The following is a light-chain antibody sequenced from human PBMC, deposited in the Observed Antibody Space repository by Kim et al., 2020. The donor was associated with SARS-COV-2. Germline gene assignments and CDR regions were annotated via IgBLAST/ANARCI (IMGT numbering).Light chain of an antibody. J-gene: IGLJ3*02. CDR3: CSYAGSYIWV. Sequence: GQSLTIPRTGPSSNVGRYIYVSCDQQHPGKAPILMIYDFTERPSGVPDRLSGSKSGNTASLTISGLQAEDEADYYCCSYAGSYIWVFGGGTKVTVL. V-gene: IGLV2-11*03. CDR1: SSNVGRYIY. CDR2: DFT.